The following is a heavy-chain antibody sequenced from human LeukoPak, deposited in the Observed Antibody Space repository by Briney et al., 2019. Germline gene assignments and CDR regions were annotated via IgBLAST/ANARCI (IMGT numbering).Heavy chain of an antibody. Sequence: SVKVSCKASGGTFSSYAISWARQAPGQGLEWMGGIIPIFGTANYAQKFQGRVTITADESTSTAYMELSSLRSEDTAVYYCARNYLRSLGYCSSTSCYGMFDPWGQGTLVTVSS. V-gene: IGHV1-69*13. CDR2: IIPIFGTA. CDR3: ARNYLRSLGYCSSTSCYGMFDP. D-gene: IGHD2-2*01. CDR1: GGTFSSYA. J-gene: IGHJ5*02.